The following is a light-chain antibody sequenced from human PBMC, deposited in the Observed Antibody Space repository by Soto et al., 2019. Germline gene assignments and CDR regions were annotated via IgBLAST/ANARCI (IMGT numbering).Light chain of an antibody. V-gene: IGKV3-15*01. CDR1: QSVSRK. CDR3: HQYKDHSPT. J-gene: IGKJ1*01. CDR2: DAS. Sequence: EILMTQSPATLSVSPGERVTLSCRASQSVSRKLGWYQQKPGQAPRLLIYDASSRATGIPARFSGSGSGTEFTLTISSLQPDDFGTYYCHQYKDHSPTFGQGTKVEI.